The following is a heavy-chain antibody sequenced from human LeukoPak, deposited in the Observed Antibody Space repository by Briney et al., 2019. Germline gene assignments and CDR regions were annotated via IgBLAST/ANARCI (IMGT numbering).Heavy chain of an antibody. D-gene: IGHD6-13*01. CDR2: IQSSGST. V-gene: IGHV4-61*02. CDR1: GDSISSGSYY. Sequence: PSQTLSLTCTVSGDSISSGSYYWSWHRQPAGKGLEWIGRIQSSGSTNYNPSFKSRVTISVDTSKNQFSLKLSSVTAADTAMYYCARDRVGSFWFWNWFDPWGQGTLVTVSS. CDR3: ARDRVGSFWFWNWFDP. J-gene: IGHJ5*02.